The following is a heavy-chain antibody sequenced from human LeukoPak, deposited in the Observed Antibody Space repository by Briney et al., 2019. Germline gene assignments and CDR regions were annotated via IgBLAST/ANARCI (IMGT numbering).Heavy chain of an antibody. D-gene: IGHD6-13*01. CDR1: GYSFADYY. CDR3: ARDIGQGSSWLYDY. Sequence: GASVKVSCKASGYSFADYYIHWVRQAPGQGLEWMGWIKPNSGGTRSAQKFQGRVTMTRDTSISTAYMELSSLRYDDTAVYYCARDIGQGSSWLYDYWGQGTLVTVSS. J-gene: IGHJ4*02. CDR2: IKPNSGGT. V-gene: IGHV1-2*02.